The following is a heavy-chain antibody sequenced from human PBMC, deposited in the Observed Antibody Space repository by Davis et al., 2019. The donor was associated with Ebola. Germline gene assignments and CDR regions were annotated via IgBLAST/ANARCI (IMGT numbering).Heavy chain of an antibody. J-gene: IGHJ4*02. V-gene: IGHV3-21*01. CDR3: ARGRDYEGNYFDY. D-gene: IGHD4-17*01. CDR1: GFTFSSYS. Sequence: GESLKISCAASGFTFSSYSMNWVRQAPGKGLEWVSSISSSSSYIYYADSVKGRFTISRDNAKNSLYLQMNSLRAEDTAVYYCARGRDYEGNYFDYWGQGTLVTVSS. CDR2: ISSSSSYI.